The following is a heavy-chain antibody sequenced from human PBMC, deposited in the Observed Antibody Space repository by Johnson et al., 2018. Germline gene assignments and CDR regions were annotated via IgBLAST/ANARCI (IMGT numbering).Heavy chain of an antibody. Sequence: VQLVESGGGLVQPGGSLRLSCAASGFTFSHYWMTWVRQAPGKGLEWVANIQQDSSEKYYADSLRGTFTISRDKSKNMLYLQLNSLRAEDTAIYYCATLTSVTVRQTHYFDYMDVWGKGTTVTVSS. J-gene: IGHJ6*03. CDR2: IQQDSSEK. D-gene: IGHD2-21*02. CDR1: GFTFSHYW. V-gene: IGHV3-7*01. CDR3: ATLTSVTVRQTHYFDYMDV.